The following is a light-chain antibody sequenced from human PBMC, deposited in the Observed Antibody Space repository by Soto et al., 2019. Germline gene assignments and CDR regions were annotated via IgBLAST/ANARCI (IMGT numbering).Light chain of an antibody. Sequence: EIVMTQSPATLSVSPGERATLSCRASQSVSSNLAWYQQKPGQTPKLLIYVASTRATGIPARFSGSGSGTEFTLIISSLHSEDFAVYYCQQYNVWPLSFGGGTKVEFK. V-gene: IGKV3-15*01. J-gene: IGKJ4*01. CDR3: QQYNVWPLS. CDR2: VAS. CDR1: QSVSSN.